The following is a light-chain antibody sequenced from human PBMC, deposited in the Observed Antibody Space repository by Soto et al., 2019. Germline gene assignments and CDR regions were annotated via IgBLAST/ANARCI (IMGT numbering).Light chain of an antibody. CDR3: TSYASGSTLYV. CDR2: EVN. J-gene: IGLJ1*01. CDR1: SRDVGGYNY. Sequence: QSALTQPASVSGSPGQSITISCTGTSRDVGGYNYVSWYQHHPGKAPKLIIYEVNNRPSGASDRFSGSKSGNTASLTISGLQAEDEADYYCTSYASGSTLYVFGPGTKLTVL. V-gene: IGLV2-14*01.